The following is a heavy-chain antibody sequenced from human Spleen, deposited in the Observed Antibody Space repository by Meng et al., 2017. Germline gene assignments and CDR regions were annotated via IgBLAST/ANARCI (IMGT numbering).Heavy chain of an antibody. V-gene: IGHV3-11*04. CDR2: ISSSGSTK. Sequence: GESLKISCSASGFSFSDYYMSWIRQAPGKGLEWVSYISSSGSTKFYADSVKGRFTISRDNAKNSLHLQLNNLRAVDPAGYYCARNRGDLPDYWGQGTLVTVSS. CDR3: ARNRGDLPDY. CDR1: GFSFSDYY. J-gene: IGHJ4*02.